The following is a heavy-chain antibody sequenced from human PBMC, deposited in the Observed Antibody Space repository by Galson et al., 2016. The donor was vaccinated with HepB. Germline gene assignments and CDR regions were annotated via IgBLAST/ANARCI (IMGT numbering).Heavy chain of an antibody. V-gene: IGHV3-72*01. CDR2: TRNRRNSFIT. J-gene: IGHJ4*02. D-gene: IGHD5/OR15-5a*01. CDR1: GYTSSDHY. Sequence: SLRLSCAASGYTSSDHYMDWVRQATGKGLEWVGRTRNRRNSFITEYAASVRGSFTISRDDSKNSVYLQMNSLKTEDTAVYYCVRWVSGAADYWGQGALVTVSS. CDR3: VRWVSGAADY.